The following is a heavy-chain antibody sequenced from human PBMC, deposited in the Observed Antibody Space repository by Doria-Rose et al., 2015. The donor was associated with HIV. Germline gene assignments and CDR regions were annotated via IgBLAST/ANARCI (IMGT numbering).Heavy chain of an antibody. J-gene: IGHJ6*03. CDR3: AKAPIIGPKYYFYMDV. D-gene: IGHD3-3*01. CDR1: GFSFESYA. CDR2: ISWDSGAK. Sequence: EVQLLESGGVLVQPGRSLRLSCVGSGFSFESYAMHWVRLAPGKGLEWVAGISWDSGAKGSADSVEGRFTISRDNAKKSVYLEMRSLRPEDTAFYYCAKAPIIGPKYYFYMDVWGKGTSVTVSS. V-gene: IGHV3-9*01.